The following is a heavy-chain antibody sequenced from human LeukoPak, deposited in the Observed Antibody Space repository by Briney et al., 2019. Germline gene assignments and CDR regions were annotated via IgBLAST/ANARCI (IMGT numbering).Heavy chain of an antibody. CDR2: MSSSSSYI. V-gene: IGHV3-21*01. D-gene: IGHD2-15*01. Sequence: GGSLRLSCAASGFTFSSYSMNWVRQAPGKGLEWVSSMSSSSSYIYYADSVKGRFTISRDNAKNSLYLQMNSLSAENTAVYYCAKGWWNPGLDMWGLGTMVTVS. J-gene: IGHJ3*02. CDR3: AKGWWNPGLDM. CDR1: GFTFSSYS.